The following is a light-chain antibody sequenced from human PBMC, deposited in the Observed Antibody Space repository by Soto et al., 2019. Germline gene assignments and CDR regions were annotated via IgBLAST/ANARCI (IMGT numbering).Light chain of an antibody. CDR3: QQVNSCPPEFT. Sequence: IQMTQSPSSVSASVGDRVTITCRASQGISSWLAWYQQKPGKAPKLLIYAASSLQRGVQSRFAGSGSGTDFTLNISSLQPEDFATYYCQQVNSCPPEFTFGPRTKVDIK. CDR1: QGISSW. V-gene: IGKV1-12*01. CDR2: AAS. J-gene: IGKJ3*01.